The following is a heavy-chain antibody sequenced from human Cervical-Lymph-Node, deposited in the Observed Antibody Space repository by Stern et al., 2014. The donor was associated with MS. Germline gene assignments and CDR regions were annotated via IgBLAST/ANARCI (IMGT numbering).Heavy chain of an antibody. CDR3: AREVAGHRLGMMDV. D-gene: IGHD6-19*01. CDR1: GNPFTSYQ. Sequence: VQLVESGAEVKKPGASVKVSCKASGNPFTSYQMHWVRQIPGQGLEWLGIINPSGGSTSYAQKFQGRVTMTRDTSTSTVYMELSSLRSEDTAVYYCAREVAGHRLGMMDVWGQGTTVTVSS. J-gene: IGHJ6*02. V-gene: IGHV1-46*01. CDR2: INPSGGST.